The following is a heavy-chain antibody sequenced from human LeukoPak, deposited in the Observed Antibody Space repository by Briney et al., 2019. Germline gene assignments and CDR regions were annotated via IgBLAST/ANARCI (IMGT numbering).Heavy chain of an antibody. Sequence: TASETLSLTCTVSGGSISSYYWSWIRQPPGKGLEWIGYIYYSGSTNYNPSLKSRVTISVDTSKNQFSLKLSSVTAADTAVYYCASFSFGVVLSGYWGQGTLVTVSS. CDR3: ASFSFGVVLSGY. V-gene: IGHV4-59*12. J-gene: IGHJ4*02. D-gene: IGHD3-3*01. CDR2: IYYSGST. CDR1: GGSISSYY.